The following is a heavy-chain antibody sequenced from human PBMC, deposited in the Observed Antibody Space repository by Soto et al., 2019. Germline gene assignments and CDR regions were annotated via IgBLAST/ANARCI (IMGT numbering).Heavy chain of an antibody. D-gene: IGHD6-13*01. CDR3: AKDIRQLAGYYYYSGMDV. CDR2: ISWNSGSI. CDR1: GFTFDDYA. V-gene: IGHV3-9*01. J-gene: IGHJ6*02. Sequence: GGSLRLSCAASGFTFDDYAMHWVRQAPGKGLEWVSGISWNSGSIGYADSVKGRFTIPRDNAKNSLYLQMNSLRAEDTALYYCAKDIRQLAGYYYYSGMDVWGQGTTVTVSS.